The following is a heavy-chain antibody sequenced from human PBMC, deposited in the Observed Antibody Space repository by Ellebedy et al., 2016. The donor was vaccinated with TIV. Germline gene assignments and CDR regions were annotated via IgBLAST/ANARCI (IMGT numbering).Heavy chain of an antibody. CDR3: AKDPNSWWTPIDY. V-gene: IGHV3-23*01. CDR2: ISGAGGTT. D-gene: IGHD2-8*02. J-gene: IGHJ4*02. Sequence: GGSLRLXXAASGFSFSSYAMSWVRQAPGKGLEWVSAISGAGGTTYSADSVKGRFTISRDNSKNTLYLQMNSLRAEDTAIYYCAKDPNSWWTPIDYWGQGTLVTVSS. CDR1: GFSFSSYA.